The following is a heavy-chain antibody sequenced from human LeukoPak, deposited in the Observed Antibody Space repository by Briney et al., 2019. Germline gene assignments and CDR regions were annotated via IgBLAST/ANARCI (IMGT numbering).Heavy chain of an antibody. D-gene: IGHD3-16*01. CDR3: ARLGPYDAFDI. CDR1: GGSFSGYY. J-gene: IGHJ3*02. V-gene: IGHV4-34*01. CDR2: INHSGST. Sequence: SETLSLTCAVYGGSFSGYYWSWIRQPPGKGLEWIGEINHSGSTNYNPSLKSRVTISVDTSKNQFSLKLSSVTAADTAVYYCARLGPYDAFDIWGQGTMVTVSS.